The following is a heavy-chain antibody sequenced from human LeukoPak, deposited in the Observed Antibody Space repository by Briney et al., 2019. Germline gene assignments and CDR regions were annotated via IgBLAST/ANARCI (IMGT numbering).Heavy chain of an antibody. CDR3: ATPTLYSSSWDLAPIDY. Sequence: ASVKVSCKASGYTFTSYDINWVRQATGQGLEWMGWMNPNSGNTGYAQKFQGRVTMTRNTSISTAYMELSRLRSDDTAVYYCATPTLYSSSWDLAPIDYWGQGTLVTVSS. D-gene: IGHD6-13*01. CDR2: MNPNSGNT. J-gene: IGHJ4*02. CDR1: GYTFTSYD. V-gene: IGHV1-8*01.